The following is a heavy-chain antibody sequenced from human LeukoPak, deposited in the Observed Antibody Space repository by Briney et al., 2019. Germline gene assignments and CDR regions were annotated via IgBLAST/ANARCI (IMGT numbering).Heavy chain of an antibody. CDR2: IKQDGSET. Sequence: PGGSLRLSCVASGFTISSYWMNWVRQAPGKGLEWVANIKQDGSETYYVDSVKGRFTISRDNAKNSLYLQMNSLRAEDTAVYYCATDRSGERYWGQGTLVTVSS. CDR1: GFTISSYW. CDR3: ATDRSGERY. J-gene: IGHJ4*02. D-gene: IGHD5-24*01. V-gene: IGHV3-7*01.